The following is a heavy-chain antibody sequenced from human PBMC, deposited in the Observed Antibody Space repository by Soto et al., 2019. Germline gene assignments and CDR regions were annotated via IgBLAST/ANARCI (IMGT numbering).Heavy chain of an antibody. D-gene: IGHD3-9*01. CDR3: ARGSVRGXLTGYNYYYYGMDV. CDR2: INPNSGGT. Sequence: ASVKVSCKASGYTFTGYYMHWVRQAPGQGLEWMGWINPNSGGTNYAQKFQGWVTMTRDTSISTAYMELSRLRSDDTAVYYCARGSVRGXLTGYNYYYYGMDVWGQGTTVTVSS. J-gene: IGHJ6*02. V-gene: IGHV1-2*04. CDR1: GYTFTGYY.